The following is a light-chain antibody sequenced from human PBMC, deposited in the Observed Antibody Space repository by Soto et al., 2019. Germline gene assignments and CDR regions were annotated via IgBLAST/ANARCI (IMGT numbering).Light chain of an antibody. J-gene: IGLJ1*01. CDR2: SNS. V-gene: IGLV1-40*01. CDR3: HSYDSSLSALYV. CDR1: SSNIGAGYD. Sequence: QSVLTQPPSVSRAPGQRVTISCTGSSSNIGAGYDVHWYQQLPGTAPKLLIYSNSNRPSGVPDRFSGSKSGTSASLAITGLQAEDEADYYCHSYDSSLSALYVFGTGTKLTVL.